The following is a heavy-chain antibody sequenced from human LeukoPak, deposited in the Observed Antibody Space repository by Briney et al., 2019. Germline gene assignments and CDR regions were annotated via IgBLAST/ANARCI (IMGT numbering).Heavy chain of an antibody. D-gene: IGHD1-26*01. V-gene: IGHV3-49*04. CDR1: GFTFGDYS. CDR2: IRSKAYGGTA. Sequence: GGSLRLSCTASGFTFGDYSMSWVRQAPGKGLEWVGFIRSKAYGGTAEYAASVQCRFTISRVTSKSIDDLQMNSLQTDDTAVYYCTKSETAIEGTTAAYNFYYWGQGTLVTVAS. CDR3: TKSETAIEGTTAAYNFYY. J-gene: IGHJ4*02.